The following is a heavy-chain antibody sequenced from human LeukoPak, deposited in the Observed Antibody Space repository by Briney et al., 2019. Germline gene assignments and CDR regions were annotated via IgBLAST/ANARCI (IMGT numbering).Heavy chain of an antibody. D-gene: IGHD1-26*01. Sequence: SETLSLTCTVSGDSMIDNNFYWGWTRQSPQKGLEWIASIYYNGRSLYNPSLRSRVTISLDAPKNQIFLKLSSVTATDTAVYYCTKDSFGAVRDSWGRGILVTVSS. CDR1: GDSMIDNNFY. J-gene: IGHJ5*02. CDR3: TKDSFGAVRDS. V-gene: IGHV4-39*07. CDR2: IYYNGRS.